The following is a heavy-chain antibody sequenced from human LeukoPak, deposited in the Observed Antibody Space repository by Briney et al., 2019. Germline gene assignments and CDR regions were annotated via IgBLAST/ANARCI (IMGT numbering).Heavy chain of an antibody. CDR3: ARGTRRKSFDY. Sequence: PGGSLRLSCTASGFTFSNYGIHWVRQAPGKGLEWVSRIHWNGGRTGYADSVKGRFTISRDNAKNSLYLQMNSLRAEDTAVYYCARGTRRKSFDYWGQGTLVTVSS. V-gene: IGHV3-20*04. J-gene: IGHJ4*02. CDR1: GFTFSNYG. CDR2: IHWNGGRT.